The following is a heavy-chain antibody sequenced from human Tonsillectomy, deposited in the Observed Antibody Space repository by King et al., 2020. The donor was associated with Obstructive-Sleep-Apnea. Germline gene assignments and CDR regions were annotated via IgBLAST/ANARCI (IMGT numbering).Heavy chain of an antibody. CDR3: GSGDWHAY. Sequence: VQLVESGGGLVQPGGSLRLSCAASGLTFNSYWMTWIRQAPGKGLDWVANINQDGSQKDYVDSVKGRFTISRDNAKNSLYLQMNSLRVEDTAVYYCGSGDWHAYWGQGTLVTVSS. CDR2: INQDGSQK. J-gene: IGHJ4*02. CDR1: GLTFNSYW. V-gene: IGHV3-7*01. D-gene: IGHD2-21*02.